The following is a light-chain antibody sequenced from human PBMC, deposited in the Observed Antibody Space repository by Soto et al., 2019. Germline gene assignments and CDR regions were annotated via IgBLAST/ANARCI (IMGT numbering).Light chain of an antibody. Sequence: EIVLTQSPVTLSLSPGERATLSCRASQSVSSSYLTWYQQKPGQAPRLLIYGASSRATGIPDRFSGSGSGREFTVIFSSLQAEYVAVYYCQQYYGPPWTFGQGTKVEIK. CDR3: QQYYGPPWT. CDR2: GAS. V-gene: IGKV3-20*01. CDR1: QSVSSSY. J-gene: IGKJ1*01.